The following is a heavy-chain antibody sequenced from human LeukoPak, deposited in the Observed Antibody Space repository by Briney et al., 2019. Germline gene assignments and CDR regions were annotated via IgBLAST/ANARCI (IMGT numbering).Heavy chain of an antibody. J-gene: IGHJ4*02. CDR2: ISGSVNST. V-gene: IGHV3-23*01. CDR1: GFTFSSYA. D-gene: IGHD6-19*01. Sequence: GGSLRLSCAASGFTFSSYAMSWVRQAPGKGLEWVSAISGSVNSTNYADSVKGRFTISRDNSKNTLFLQMNSLRAEDTAVYYCAKVQQWLVQGYFDYWGQGTLVTVSS. CDR3: AKVQQWLVQGYFDY.